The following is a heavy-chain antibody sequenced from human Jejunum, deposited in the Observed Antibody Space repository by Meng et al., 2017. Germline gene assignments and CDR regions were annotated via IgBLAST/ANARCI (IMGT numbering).Heavy chain of an antibody. CDR3: ATGVFQLDY. J-gene: IGHJ4*02. CDR1: GFTFGDYI. V-gene: IGHV3-49*01. Sequence: SLKIPCTAPGFTFGDYIVSWFRQAPGKGMEWGSFIKSKPYGETTDYAASVKGRFTISRDGSKSILYLQMNSPKTEDTAVYYCATGVFQLDYWGQGTLVTVSS. D-gene: IGHD2-21*01. CDR2: IKSKPYGETT.